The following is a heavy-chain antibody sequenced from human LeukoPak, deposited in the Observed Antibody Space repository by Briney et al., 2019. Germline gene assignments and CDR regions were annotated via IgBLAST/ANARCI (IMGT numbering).Heavy chain of an antibody. D-gene: IGHD2-2*02. Sequence: ASVKVSCKASGYTITSYGISWVQQAPGQGLEWMGWISAYNGNTNNAQKLQGRVTMTTDTSTSTAYMELRSLRSDDTAVYYCARDGGDKYCSSASCYMYYWGQGTLVTVSS. V-gene: IGHV1-18*04. CDR1: GYTITSYG. J-gene: IGHJ4*02. CDR2: ISAYNGNT. CDR3: ARDGGDKYCSSASCYMYY.